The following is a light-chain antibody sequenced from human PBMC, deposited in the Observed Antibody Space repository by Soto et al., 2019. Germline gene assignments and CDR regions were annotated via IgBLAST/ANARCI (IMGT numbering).Light chain of an antibody. V-gene: IGKV3-20*01. CDR1: QSVSSSY. Sequence: EIVLTQSPGTLSFSPGERATLSCRASQSVSSSYLAWYRQKPGQAPRLLIYGASNRATGVPDRFSGSGSGTVFTLTISSLQSDDFAVYYCQQYLDWPRTFGQGTKVDIK. J-gene: IGKJ1*01. CDR2: GAS. CDR3: QQYLDWPRT.